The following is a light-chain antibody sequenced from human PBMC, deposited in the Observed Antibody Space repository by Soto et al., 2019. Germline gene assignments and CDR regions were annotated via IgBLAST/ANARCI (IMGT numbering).Light chain of an antibody. J-gene: IGLJ1*01. CDR3: CSFAGSGSPYV. Sequence: QSALTQPASVSGSPGQSITISCTGATSDVGSYSLVSWYQQHPGKVPKLLIYEVTKRPSGVSNRFSGSKSGNTASLTISGLQAEDEADYYCCSFAGSGSPYVFGNGTKVTVL. CDR1: TSDVGSYSL. CDR2: EVT. V-gene: IGLV2-23*02.